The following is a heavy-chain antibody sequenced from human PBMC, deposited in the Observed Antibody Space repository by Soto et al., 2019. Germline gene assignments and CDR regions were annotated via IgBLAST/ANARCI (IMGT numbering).Heavy chain of an antibody. CDR3: ARGYGSGSYWAY. Sequence: QVQLQQWGAGLLKPSETLSLTCAVYGGSFSGYYWSWVRQPPGKGPEWIGEIERGGSTNYNPSLKSRVAISVDTSKNQFSLKVNSVTAADTAVYYCARGYGSGSYWAYWGQGTLVTVSS. J-gene: IGHJ4*02. D-gene: IGHD3-10*01. CDR2: IERGGST. V-gene: IGHV4-34*02. CDR1: GGSFSGYY.